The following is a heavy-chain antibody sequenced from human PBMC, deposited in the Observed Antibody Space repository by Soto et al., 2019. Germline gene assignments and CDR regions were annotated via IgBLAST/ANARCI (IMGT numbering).Heavy chain of an antibody. CDR1: GYAFTSYY. J-gene: IGHJ5*02. CDR3: ARVDDYSNSLGP. CDR2: ISAYNGNT. D-gene: IGHD4-4*01. Sequence: GXSVKVSLKACGYAFTSYYRRLLRHSPGQGLEWMGWISAYNGNTNYAQKLQGRVTMTTDTSTSTAYMELRSMRSDDTAVYYCARVDDYSNSLGPWGQGPLVTVSS. V-gene: IGHV1-18*04.